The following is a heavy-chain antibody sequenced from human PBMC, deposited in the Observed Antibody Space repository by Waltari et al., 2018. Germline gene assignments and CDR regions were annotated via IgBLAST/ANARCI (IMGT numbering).Heavy chain of an antibody. Sequence: EVQLVESGGGLVKPGGSLRLSWSASGLLFRHVRVHWVRQSPGKGLEWVGLIKSKTDGVTTDYAAPVKGRFSILRDDSENTLYLQMNSLKTEDTAFYYCTTLWFRELAGVYWGQGTLVTVSS. V-gene: IGHV3-15*01. J-gene: IGHJ4*02. D-gene: IGHD3-10*01. CDR1: GLLFRHVR. CDR3: TTLWFRELAGVY. CDR2: IKSKTDGVTT.